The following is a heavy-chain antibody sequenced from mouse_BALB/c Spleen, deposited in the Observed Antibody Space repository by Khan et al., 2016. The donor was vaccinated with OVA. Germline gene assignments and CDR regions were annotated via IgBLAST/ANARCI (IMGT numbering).Heavy chain of an antibody. CDR3: ASHLTWSFGY. CDR1: GFTFSSYS. CDR2: ISSVGDYT. J-gene: IGHJ3*02. V-gene: IGHV5-6*01. D-gene: IGHD1-3*01. Sequence: EVELVESGGDLVKPGGSLKLSCAASGFTFSSYSMSWVRQTPDKRLEWVTTISSVGDYTYYPDSVKGRFTISRDNAKNTLYLQMSSLKSEDTAMYYCASHLTWSFGYWGQGTLGTVPA.